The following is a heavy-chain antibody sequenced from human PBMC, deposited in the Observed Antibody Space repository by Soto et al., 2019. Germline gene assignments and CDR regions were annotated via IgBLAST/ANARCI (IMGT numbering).Heavy chain of an antibody. J-gene: IGHJ6*03. V-gene: IGHV3-11*01. Sequence: QVQLVESGGGLVKPGGSLRLSCAASGFTFSDYYMSWIRQAPGKGLEWVSYISSSGSTIYYADSVKGRFTISRDNAKNSLYLQTNSLRAEDTAVYYCERDSYSSSSGKESDYYYMDVWGKGTTVTAS. CDR1: GFTFSDYY. CDR3: ERDSYSSSSGKESDYYYMDV. CDR2: ISSSGSTI. D-gene: IGHD6-6*01.